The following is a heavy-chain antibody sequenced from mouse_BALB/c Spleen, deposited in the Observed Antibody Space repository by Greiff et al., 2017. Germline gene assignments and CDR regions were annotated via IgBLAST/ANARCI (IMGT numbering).Heavy chain of an antibody. Sequence: EVMLVESVGGLVKPGGSLKLSCAASGFTFSSYAMSWVRQTPEKRLEWVASISSGGSTYYPDSVKGRFTISRDNARNILYLQMSSLRSEDTAMYYCAREGDYGYYFDYWGQGTTLTVSS. CDR3: AREGDYGYYFDY. V-gene: IGHV5-6-5*01. J-gene: IGHJ2*01. CDR2: ISSGGST. D-gene: IGHD1-2*01. CDR1: GFTFSSYA.